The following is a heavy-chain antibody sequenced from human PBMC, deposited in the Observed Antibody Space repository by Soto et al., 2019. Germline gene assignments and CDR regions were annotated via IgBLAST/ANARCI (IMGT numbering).Heavy chain of an antibody. J-gene: IGHJ4*02. V-gene: IGHV4-39*01. D-gene: IGHD2-15*01. CDR1: GGSISNGDFY. Sequence: QLQLQESGPGLVKPSETLFLTCTVSGGSISNGDFYWGWIRQPPGKGPEWLGSIYYSGTTYYNPSLKSRVTISVDTSKNQFVLRLDSVTAADAAVYYCAAPSPAMGGTGAIDYWGQGTLVTVSS. CDR3: AAPSPAMGGTGAIDY. CDR2: IYYSGTT.